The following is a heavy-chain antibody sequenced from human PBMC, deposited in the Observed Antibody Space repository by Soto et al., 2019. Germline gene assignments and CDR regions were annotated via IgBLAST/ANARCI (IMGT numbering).Heavy chain of an antibody. Sequence: PSETLSLTCTVSGGSISSYYWSWIRQPAGKGLEWIGRIYTSGSTNYNPSLKSRVTMSVDTSKNQFSLKLSSVTAADTAVYYCAREGTTMVRGVIGPNAFDIWGQGTMVTV. CDR2: IYTSGST. V-gene: IGHV4-4*07. D-gene: IGHD3-10*01. CDR3: AREGTTMVRGVIGPNAFDI. J-gene: IGHJ3*02. CDR1: GGSISSYY.